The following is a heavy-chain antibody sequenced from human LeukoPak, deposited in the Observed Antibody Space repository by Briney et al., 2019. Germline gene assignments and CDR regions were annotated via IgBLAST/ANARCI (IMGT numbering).Heavy chain of an antibody. Sequence: SETLSLTRTVSGGSISSYYWSWIRQPAGKGLEWIGRIYTSGSTNYNPSLKSRVTISVDTSKNQFSLKLSSVTAADTAVYYCARGGYYDSSGYFKGGDWGQGTLVTVSS. CDR2: IYTSGST. J-gene: IGHJ4*02. CDR3: ARGGYYDSSGYFKGGD. D-gene: IGHD3-22*01. CDR1: GGSISSYY. V-gene: IGHV4-4*07.